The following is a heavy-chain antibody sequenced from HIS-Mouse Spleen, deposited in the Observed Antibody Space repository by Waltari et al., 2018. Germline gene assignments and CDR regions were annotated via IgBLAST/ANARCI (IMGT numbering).Heavy chain of an antibody. CDR3: ARIMSGGQQYDY. J-gene: IGHJ4*02. Sequence: EWVAVISYDGSNKYYADSVKGRFTISRDNSKNTLYLQMNSLRAEDTAVYYCARIMSGGQQYDYWGQGTLVTVSS. V-gene: IGHV3-30-3*01. CDR2: ISYDGSNK. D-gene: IGHD6-13*01.